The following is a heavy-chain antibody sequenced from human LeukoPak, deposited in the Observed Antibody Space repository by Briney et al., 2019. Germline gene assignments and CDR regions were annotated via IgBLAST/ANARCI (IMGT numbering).Heavy chain of an antibody. CDR3: ARANFCCCSSTSCLFDY. CDR1: GYTFTDYF. CDR2: INPKDGDT. V-gene: IGHV1-2*02. D-gene: IGHD2-2*01. J-gene: IGHJ4*02. Sequence: ASVKVSCKASGYTFTDYFMHWVRQAPGQGFEWMGWINPKDGDTNYAQKFQGRVTMTRDTSISTAHMEVSRLTADDTAVHYCARANFCCCSSTSCLFDYWGQGTLVTVSS.